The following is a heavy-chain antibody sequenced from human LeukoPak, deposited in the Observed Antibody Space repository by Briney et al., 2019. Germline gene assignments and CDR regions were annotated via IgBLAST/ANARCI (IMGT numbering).Heavy chain of an antibody. CDR1: GYTFTGYY. V-gene: IGHV1-2*02. J-gene: IGHJ3*02. CDR2: INPNSGGT. Sequence: ASVKVSCKASGYTFTGYYMHWVRQAPGQGLEWMGWINPNSGGTKYAQKFQGRVTMTRDTSINTAYMEVRRLTSDDTAVYYCARERGTLAVAGDAVDIWGQGTMVTVSS. D-gene: IGHD6-19*01. CDR3: ARERGTLAVAGDAVDI.